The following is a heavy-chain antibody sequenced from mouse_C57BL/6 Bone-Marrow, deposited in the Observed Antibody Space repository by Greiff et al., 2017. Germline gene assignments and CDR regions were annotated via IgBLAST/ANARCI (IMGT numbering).Heavy chain of an antibody. J-gene: IGHJ1*01. CDR2: IYPGSGNT. D-gene: IGHD1-1*01. CDR3: AKAFYYGSSYEYFDV. CDR1: GYTFTDYY. Sequence: QVQLQQSGAELVRPGASVKLSCKASGYTFTDYYINWVKQRPGQGLEWIARIYPGSGNTYYNEKFKGKATLTAEKSSSTAYMQLSSLTSEDSAVYVCAKAFYYGSSYEYFDVWGAGTTVTVSS. V-gene: IGHV1-76*01.